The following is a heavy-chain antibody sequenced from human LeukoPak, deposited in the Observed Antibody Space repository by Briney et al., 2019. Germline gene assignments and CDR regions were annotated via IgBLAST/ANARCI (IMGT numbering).Heavy chain of an antibody. Sequence: GGSLRLSCAASGFTFSSYGMHWVRQAPGKGLEWVAVISYDGSNKYYADSVKGRFTISRDNSKNTLYLQMNSLRAEDTAVYYCAKDGNLEDGVYCSGGSCNYYYYYMDVWGKGTTVTISS. D-gene: IGHD2-15*01. CDR2: ISYDGSNK. J-gene: IGHJ6*03. CDR1: GFTFSSYG. CDR3: AKDGNLEDGVYCSGGSCNYYYYYMDV. V-gene: IGHV3-30*18.